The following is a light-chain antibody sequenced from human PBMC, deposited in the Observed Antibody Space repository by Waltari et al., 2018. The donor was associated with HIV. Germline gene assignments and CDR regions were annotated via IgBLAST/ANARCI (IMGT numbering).Light chain of an antibody. CDR1: SPHIGTNN. CDR3: AGWDESLSGVI. J-gene: IGLJ2*01. CDR2: KNE. V-gene: IGLV1-47*01. Sequence: QSVLTHPPSTSGTPGQKVTISRSGSSPHIGTNNVYWYQTRPGTAPTLLLYKNEHRPSGVPDRFSGSKSGASASLAIIGLRSGDEGDYYCAGWDESLSGVIFGGGTKLSVL.